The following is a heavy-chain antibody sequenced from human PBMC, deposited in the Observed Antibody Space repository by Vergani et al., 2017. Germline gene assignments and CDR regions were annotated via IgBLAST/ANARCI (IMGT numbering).Heavy chain of an antibody. Sequence: QLQLQESGPGLVKPSETLSLTCTVSGGSISSSSYYWGWIRQPPGKGLEWIGSIYYSGSTYYNPSLKSRVTISVDTSKNQFSLKLSAVTAADTAMYYCARAGGRWDFDYWGQGTLVTVSS. D-gene: IGHD4-23*01. CDR1: GGSISSSSYY. CDR2: IYYSGST. CDR3: ARAGGRWDFDY. V-gene: IGHV4-39*07. J-gene: IGHJ4*02.